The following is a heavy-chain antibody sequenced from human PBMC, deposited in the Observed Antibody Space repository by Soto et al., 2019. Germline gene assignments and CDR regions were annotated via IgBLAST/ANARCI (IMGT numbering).Heavy chain of an antibody. CDR1: GFTFSSYG. V-gene: IGHV3-48*04. D-gene: IGHD3-22*01. CDR2: ININSGTI. CDR3: AKDPYSSGYYLDP. Sequence: QPGGSLRLSCAASGFTFSSYGMHWVRQAPGKGLEWVSYININSGTIHYADSVKGRFTISRDNAKNTLYLQMNSLRAEDTAVYYCAKDPYSSGYYLDPWGQGTLVTV. J-gene: IGHJ5*02.